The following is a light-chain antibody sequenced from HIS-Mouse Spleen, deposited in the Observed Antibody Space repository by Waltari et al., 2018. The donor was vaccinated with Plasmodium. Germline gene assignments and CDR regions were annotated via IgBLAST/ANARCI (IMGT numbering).Light chain of an antibody. CDR2: EDS. J-gene: IGLJ3*02. CDR3: YSTDSSGNHRV. Sequence: SYELTQPPSVSVSPGQTARITCSGDALPKKSAYWYQQKSGQAPVLVIYEDSKRPSGIPGRVSGPSSGTMATLTISGAQVEDEADYYCYSTDSSGNHRVFGGGTKLTVL. CDR1: ALPKKS. V-gene: IGLV3-10*01.